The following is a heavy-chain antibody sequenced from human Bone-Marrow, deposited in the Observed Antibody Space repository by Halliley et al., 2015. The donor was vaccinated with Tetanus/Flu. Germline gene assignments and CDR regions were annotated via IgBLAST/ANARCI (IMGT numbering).Heavy chain of an antibody. D-gene: IGHD3-3*01. CDR1: GGSISSGNW. CDR2: IYHSGLT. CDR3: ARDLYEWQTFNF. V-gene: IGHV4-4*02. J-gene: IGHJ3*01. Sequence: TLSLTCVVSGGSISSGNWWSWVRQSPGKGLEWLAEIYHSGLTNYNPSLKSRVTISVDKSKNQFSLKVNSVTAADTAIYYCARDLYEWQTFNFWGPGAMITVSS.